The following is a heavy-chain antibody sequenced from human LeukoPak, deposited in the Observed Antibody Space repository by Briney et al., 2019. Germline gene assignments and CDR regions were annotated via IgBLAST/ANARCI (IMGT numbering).Heavy chain of an antibody. Sequence: SETLSLTCAVYGGSFSGYYWSWIRQPPGKGLEWIGEINHSGSTNYNPSLKSRVTISVDTSKNQFSLKLSPVTAADTAVYYCARGKASSSWYAHLAFDIWGQGTMVTVSS. CDR3: ARGKASSSWYAHLAFDI. V-gene: IGHV4-34*01. CDR1: GGSFSGYY. J-gene: IGHJ3*02. CDR2: INHSGST. D-gene: IGHD6-13*01.